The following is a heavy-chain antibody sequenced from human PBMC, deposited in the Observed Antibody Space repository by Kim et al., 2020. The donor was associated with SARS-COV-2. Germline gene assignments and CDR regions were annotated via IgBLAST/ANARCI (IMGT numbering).Heavy chain of an antibody. CDR1: GGTFSNFA. J-gene: IGHJ6*02. CDR3: ARDSDYYYYYGMDV. D-gene: IGHD6-19*01. CDR2: IIPIFATA. V-gene: IGHV1-69*13. Sequence: SVKVSCKASGGTFSNFAISWVRQAPGQGLEWMGGIIPIFATAIYAHQFQGRVTITADESTNTAYMEPSSLRSEDTAVYYCARDSDYYYYYGMDVWGQGTTVTVSS.